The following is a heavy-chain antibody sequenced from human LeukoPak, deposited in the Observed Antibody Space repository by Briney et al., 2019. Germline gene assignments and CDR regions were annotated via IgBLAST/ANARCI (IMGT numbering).Heavy chain of an antibody. D-gene: IGHD5-24*01. Sequence: PGGSLRLSCAASGFTVSSNYMSWVRQAPGKGLEWVSVIYRGGSTYYADSVKGRFTISRDNSKNTLYLQMNSLRAEDTAMYYCARGRDGYNWIDYWGQGTLVTVSS. CDR2: IYRGGST. J-gene: IGHJ4*02. V-gene: IGHV3-53*01. CDR3: ARGRDGYNWIDY. CDR1: GFTVSSNY.